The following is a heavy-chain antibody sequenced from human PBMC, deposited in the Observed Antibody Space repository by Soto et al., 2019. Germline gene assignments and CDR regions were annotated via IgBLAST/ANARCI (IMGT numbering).Heavy chain of an antibody. V-gene: IGHV3-23*01. J-gene: IGHJ4*02. Sequence: GGSLRLSCAASGFTFSSYAMSWVRQAPGKGLEWVSAISGSGGSTYYAGSVKGRFTSSRDNTKNTLYLQMNSLRAEDTAVYYCAKAYIQWLVLKGCFDYWGQGTLVTVSS. CDR3: AKAYIQWLVLKGCFDY. D-gene: IGHD6-19*01. CDR2: ISGSGGST. CDR1: GFTFSSYA.